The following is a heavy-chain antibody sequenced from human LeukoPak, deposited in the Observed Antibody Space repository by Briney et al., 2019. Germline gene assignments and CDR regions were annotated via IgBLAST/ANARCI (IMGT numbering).Heavy chain of an antibody. V-gene: IGHV1-69*06. J-gene: IGHJ4*02. CDR3: ARDLGYGGKGRFDY. CDR2: IIPIFGTT. D-gene: IGHD4-23*01. CDR1: GGTFSIYA. Sequence: ASVKVSCKAPGGTFSIYAISWVRQAPGQGLEWMGGIIPIFGTTNYAQKFQGRVTITADKSTSTAYMELSSLRSEDTAVYYCARDLGYGGKGRFDYWGQGTLVTVSS.